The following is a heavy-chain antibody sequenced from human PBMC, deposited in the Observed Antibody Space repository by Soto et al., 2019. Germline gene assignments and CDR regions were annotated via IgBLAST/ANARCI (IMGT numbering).Heavy chain of an antibody. CDR1: GYTFTSYA. CDR3: ARDRADYIWGSYRPGYWFDP. J-gene: IGHJ5*02. CDR2: INAGNGNT. D-gene: IGHD3-16*02. V-gene: IGHV1-3*01. Sequence: QVQLVQSGAEVKKPGASVKVSCKASGYTFTSYAMHWVRQAPGQRLEWMGWINAGNGNTKYSQKFQGRVTITRDTSASTAYMELSSLRSEDTAVYYCARDRADYIWGSYRPGYWFDPWGQGTLVTVSS.